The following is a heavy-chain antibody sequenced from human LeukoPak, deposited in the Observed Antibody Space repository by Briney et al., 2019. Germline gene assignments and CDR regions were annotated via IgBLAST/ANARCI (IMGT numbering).Heavy chain of an antibody. D-gene: IGHD2-21*01. J-gene: IGHJ4*02. V-gene: IGHV4-39*07. CDR2: IYYSGST. CDR3: ARAAGRYFHFDY. CDR1: VVSISSSRYY. Sequence: SETLSLPCTVSVVSISSSRYYLGWIRHPPGTGLEWVGRIYYSGSTYYNPSLNSRVAISIDTSKNQFSLKLSSVTAADTAFYFCARAAGRYFHFDYWGQGTLVTVSS.